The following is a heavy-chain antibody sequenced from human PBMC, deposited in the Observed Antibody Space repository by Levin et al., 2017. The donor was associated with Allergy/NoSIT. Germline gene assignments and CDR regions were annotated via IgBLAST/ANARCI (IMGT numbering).Heavy chain of an antibody. Sequence: ASVKVSCKASGYTFTGYYMHWVRQAPGQGLEWMGRINPNSGGTNYAQKFQGRVTMTRDTSISTAYMELSRLRSDDTAVYYCARGRGPAAVAPLKSWFDPWGQGTLVTVSS. D-gene: IGHD2-2*01. CDR3: ARGRGPAAVAPLKSWFDP. CDR2: INPNSGGT. CDR1: GYTFTGYY. V-gene: IGHV1-2*06. J-gene: IGHJ5*02.